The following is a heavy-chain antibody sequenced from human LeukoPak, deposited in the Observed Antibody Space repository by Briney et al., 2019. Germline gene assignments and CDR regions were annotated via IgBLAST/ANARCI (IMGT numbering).Heavy chain of an antibody. CDR2: INPDRGGT. CDR3: ARDTSGWYNY. D-gene: IGHD6-19*01. J-gene: IGHJ4*02. V-gene: IGHV1-2*02. Sequence: ASVKVSCKASGYTFTGYYIHWVRQAAGQGLEWMGWINPDRGGTYYAQKFQGRVTLTRDTSISAAYMELSRLRSDDTAVYYCARDTSGWYNYWGQGTLVTVSS. CDR1: GYTFTGYY.